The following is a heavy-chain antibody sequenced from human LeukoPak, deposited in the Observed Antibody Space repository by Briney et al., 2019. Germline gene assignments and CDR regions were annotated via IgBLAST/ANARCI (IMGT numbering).Heavy chain of an antibody. D-gene: IGHD4-17*01. CDR3: ARDPRMSGPLDYALDY. J-gene: IGHJ4*02. Sequence: GGSLRLSCAASGFTFSSYAMHWVRQAPGKGLEWVTVISYDGSNKYYADSVKGRFTISRDNSKNTLYLQMNSLRAEDTAVYYCARDPRMSGPLDYALDYWGQGTLVTVSS. CDR1: GFTFSSYA. V-gene: IGHV3-30-3*01. CDR2: ISYDGSNK.